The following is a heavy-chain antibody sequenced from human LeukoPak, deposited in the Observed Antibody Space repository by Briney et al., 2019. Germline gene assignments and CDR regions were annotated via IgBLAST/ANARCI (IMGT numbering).Heavy chain of an antibody. CDR1: GFTFSSYG. J-gene: IGHJ5*02. Sequence: GGSLRLSCAASGFTFSSYGMHWVRQAPGKGLEWVAVIWYDGSNKYYADSVKGRFTISRDNSKNTLYLQMNSLRAEDTAVYYCARARRNYDYGDWGWFDPWGQGTLVTVSS. D-gene: IGHD4-17*01. V-gene: IGHV3-33*01. CDR2: IWYDGSNK. CDR3: ARARRNYDYGDWGWFDP.